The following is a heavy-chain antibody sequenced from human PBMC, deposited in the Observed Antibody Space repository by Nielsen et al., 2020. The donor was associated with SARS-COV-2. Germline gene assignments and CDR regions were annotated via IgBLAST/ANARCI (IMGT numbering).Heavy chain of an antibody. CDR1: GGSFSGYY. Sequence: SETLSLTCAVYGGSFSGYYWSWIRQPPGKGLEWIGEINHSGSTNYNPSLKSRVTISVDTSKNQFSLKLSSVTAADTAVYYCARPRGVLGIDYWGQGTLVTVSS. CDR2: INHSGST. J-gene: IGHJ4*02. D-gene: IGHD3-10*01. V-gene: IGHV4-34*01. CDR3: ARPRGVLGIDY.